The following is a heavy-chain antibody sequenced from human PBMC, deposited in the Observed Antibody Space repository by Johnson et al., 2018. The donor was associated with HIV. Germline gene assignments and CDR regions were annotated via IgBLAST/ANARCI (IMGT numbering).Heavy chain of an antibody. V-gene: IGHV3-30*02. Sequence: QVQLVESGGGVVQPGGSLRLSCAASGITFSSYGMHWVRQAPGRGLEWVAFIRYDGSNKYYADSVKGRFTISRDNSKNTLYLQMNSLRAEDTAVYYCAKGLVYADPDDAFDIWGQGTMVTVSS. CDR2: IRYDGSNK. J-gene: IGHJ3*02. CDR1: GITFSSYG. D-gene: IGHD2-8*01. CDR3: AKGLVYADPDDAFDI.